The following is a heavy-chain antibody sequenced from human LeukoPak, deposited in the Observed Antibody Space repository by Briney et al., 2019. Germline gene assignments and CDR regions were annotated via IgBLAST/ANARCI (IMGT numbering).Heavy chain of an antibody. J-gene: IGHJ4*02. D-gene: IGHD3-22*01. CDR2: ITPNSGAT. CDR1: GYTFTDYY. CDR3: ARVSRFYYDSSGDFAY. Sequence: VASVKVSCKASGYTFTDYYMHWVRQAPGQGLEWMGWITPNSGATKYAQKFRGRVSMTRDTSINTAYMELSRLRSDDTAIYYCARVSRFYYDSSGDFAYWGQGTLVTVSS. V-gene: IGHV1-2*02.